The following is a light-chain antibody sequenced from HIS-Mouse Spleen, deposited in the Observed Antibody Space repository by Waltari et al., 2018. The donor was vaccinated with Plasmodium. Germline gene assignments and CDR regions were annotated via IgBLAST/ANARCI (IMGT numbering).Light chain of an antibody. CDR3: QQYNMYSWT. V-gene: IGKV1-5*03. Sequence: DIQMTQSPSTLSASVGDRVTITCRASQSISSWLAWYQQKPGKAPKLLIYKASSLESGVPSRFSGSGSGTEFTLTISSLQPDDFATYYCQQYNMYSWTFGQRTKVE. CDR1: QSISSW. CDR2: KAS. J-gene: IGKJ1*01.